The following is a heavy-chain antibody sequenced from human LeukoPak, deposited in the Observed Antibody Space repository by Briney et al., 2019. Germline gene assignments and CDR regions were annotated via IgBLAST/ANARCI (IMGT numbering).Heavy chain of an antibody. Sequence: PGGSLKLSCAASGFTFSSYGMHWVRQAPGKGLEWVAFIRYDGSNKYYADSVKGRFTISRDNAKNSLYLQMNSLRAEDTALYYCARGRTRFDYWGQGTLVTVSS. CDR3: ARGRTRFDY. V-gene: IGHV3-30*02. CDR2: IRYDGSNK. J-gene: IGHJ4*02. CDR1: GFTFSSYG. D-gene: IGHD1-7*01.